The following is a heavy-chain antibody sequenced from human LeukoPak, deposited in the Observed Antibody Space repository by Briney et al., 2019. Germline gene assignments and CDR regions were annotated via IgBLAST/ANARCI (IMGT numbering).Heavy chain of an antibody. V-gene: IGHV4-30-4*01. CDR1: GGSISSGDYY. CDR2: IYYSGST. J-gene: IGHJ4*02. CDR3: ARTATGTTGGFDY. D-gene: IGHD1-7*01. Sequence: SQTLSLTCTVSGGSISSGDYYWSWIRQPPGKGLEWIGYIYYSGSTYYNPPLKSRVTISVDTSKNQFSLKLSSVTAADTAVYYCARTATGTTGGFDYWGQGTLVTVSS.